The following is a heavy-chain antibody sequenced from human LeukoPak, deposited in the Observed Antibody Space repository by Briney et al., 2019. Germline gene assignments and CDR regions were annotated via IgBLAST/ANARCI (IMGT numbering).Heavy chain of an antibody. J-gene: IGHJ5*02. CDR1: GYTFTGYY. CDR3: ARVLASVPAFYLDP. Sequence: SVKVSCKASGYTFTGYYMHWVRQAPGQGLEWMGWINPNSGGTNYSQKFQGRVTMTRDTSISTAYMELSRLRSDDTAVYYCARVLASVPAFYLDPWGQGTLVTVSS. V-gene: IGHV1-2*02. D-gene: IGHD2-2*01. CDR2: INPNSGGT.